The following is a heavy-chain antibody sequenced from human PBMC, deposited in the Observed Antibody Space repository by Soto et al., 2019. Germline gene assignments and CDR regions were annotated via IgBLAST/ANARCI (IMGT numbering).Heavy chain of an antibody. J-gene: IGHJ6*02. CDR1: GFTFSDYY. Sequence: QVQLVESGGGLVKPGGSLRLSCAASGFTFSDYYMTWVRQAPGKGLEWVSYISSSGSTRFYADSVKGRFTVSRDNAKGSLLLEVSSLRVEDTAVYCWARDDYCSRDACSYGVDVWGQGTTVIVSS. CDR3: ARDDYCSRDACSYGVDV. D-gene: IGHD2-15*01. V-gene: IGHV3-11*01. CDR2: ISSSGSTR.